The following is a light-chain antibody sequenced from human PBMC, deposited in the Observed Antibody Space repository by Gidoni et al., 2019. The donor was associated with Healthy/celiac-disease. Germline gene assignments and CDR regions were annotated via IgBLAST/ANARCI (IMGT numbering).Light chain of an antibody. CDR2: AAS. CDR3: QQSYSTPLT. Sequence: DIQMTQSPSSLSASVGDRVTITCRASQRISSYLNWYQQKPGKAPKLLIYAASSLQSGVPSRFSGSGSGTDCTLTISSLQPEDFATYYCQQSYSTPLTFGGXTKVEIK. V-gene: IGKV1-39*01. J-gene: IGKJ4*01. CDR1: QRISSY.